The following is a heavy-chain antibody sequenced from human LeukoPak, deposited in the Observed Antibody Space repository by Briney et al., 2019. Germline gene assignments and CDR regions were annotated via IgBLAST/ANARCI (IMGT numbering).Heavy chain of an antibody. Sequence: GGSLRLSCAASGFTFSSYAMSWVRQAPGKGLEWDSAISGSGGSTYYADSVKGRFTISRDNSKNTLYLQMNSLRAEDTAVYYCAKDYGRTTIFGVVTSFDYWGQGTLVTVSS. V-gene: IGHV3-23*01. CDR3: AKDYGRTTIFGVVTSFDY. CDR1: GFTFSSYA. J-gene: IGHJ4*02. CDR2: ISGSGGST. D-gene: IGHD3-3*01.